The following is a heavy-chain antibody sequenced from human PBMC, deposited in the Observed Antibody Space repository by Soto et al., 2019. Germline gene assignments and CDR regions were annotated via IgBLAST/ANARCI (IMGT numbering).Heavy chain of an antibody. Sequence: GGSLRLSCAASGFTFSSYGMHWVRQAPGKGLEWVAVIWYDGSNKYYADSVKGRFTISRDNSKDTLYLQMNSLRAEDTAVYYCARDLFGTYYYGSGSYYNRGMDVWGQGTTVTV. CDR2: IWYDGSNK. D-gene: IGHD3-10*01. CDR1: GFTFSSYG. V-gene: IGHV3-33*01. CDR3: ARDLFGTYYYGSGSYYNRGMDV. J-gene: IGHJ6*02.